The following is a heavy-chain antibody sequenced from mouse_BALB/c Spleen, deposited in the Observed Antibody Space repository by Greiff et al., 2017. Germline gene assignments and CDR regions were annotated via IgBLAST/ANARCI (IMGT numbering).Heavy chain of an antibody. Sequence: VHLVESGPGLVQPSQSLSITCTVSGFSLTSYGVHWVRQSPGKGLEWLGVIWSGGSTDYNAAFISRLSISKDNSKSQVFFKMNSLQADDTAIYYCASTLTTATPFAYWGQGTLVTVSA. D-gene: IGHD1-2*01. CDR1: GFSLTSYG. CDR2: IWSGGST. V-gene: IGHV2-4-1*01. J-gene: IGHJ3*01. CDR3: ASTLTTATPFAY.